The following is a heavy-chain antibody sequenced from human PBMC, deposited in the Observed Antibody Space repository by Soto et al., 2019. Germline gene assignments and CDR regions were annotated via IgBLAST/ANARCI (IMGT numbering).Heavy chain of an antibody. Sequence: PSQTLSLTCAISGDSVSSDSATWNWLRQSPSRGLEWLGRAYFRSKWFNNYAVSVESRITINPDTSKNQFSLQLNSVTPEDTAVYFCARGFFRKTVVTPTFFDYWGLGTLVPVSS. CDR3: ARGFFRKTVVTPTFFDY. V-gene: IGHV6-1*01. D-gene: IGHD2-21*02. J-gene: IGHJ4*02. CDR1: GDSVSSDSAT. CDR2: AYFRSKWFN.